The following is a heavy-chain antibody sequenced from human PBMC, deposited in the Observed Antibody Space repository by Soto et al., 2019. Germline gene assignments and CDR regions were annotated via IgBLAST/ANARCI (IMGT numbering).Heavy chain of an antibody. Sequence: PGGSLRLSCAASGFTFSTYGMHWVRQAPATGLEWVAFISHDGSNQYYADSMKGRFTISRDNSKNTLYLQMNSLRPDDTAVYYCATDANEYLWGYYFDFWGREPWSPSPQ. V-gene: IGHV3-30*03. J-gene: IGHJ4*02. CDR1: GFTFSTYG. D-gene: IGHD3-16*01. CDR3: ATDANEYLWGYYFDF. CDR2: ISHDGSNQ.